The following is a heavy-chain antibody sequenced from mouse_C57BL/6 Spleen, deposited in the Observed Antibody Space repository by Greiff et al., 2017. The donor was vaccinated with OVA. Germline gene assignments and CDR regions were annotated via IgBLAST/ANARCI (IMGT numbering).Heavy chain of an antibody. V-gene: IGHV2-2*01. CDR1: GFSLTSYG. Sequence: QVQLKQSGPGLVQPSQSLSITCTVSGFSLTSYGVHWVRQSPGKGLEWLGVIWSGGSTDYNAAFISRLSISKDNSKSQVFFKMNSLQADDTAIYYCARNGGLYGNYQGAWFAYWGQGTLVTVSA. D-gene: IGHD2-1*01. J-gene: IGHJ3*01. CDR3: ARNGGLYGNYQGAWFAY. CDR2: IWSGGST.